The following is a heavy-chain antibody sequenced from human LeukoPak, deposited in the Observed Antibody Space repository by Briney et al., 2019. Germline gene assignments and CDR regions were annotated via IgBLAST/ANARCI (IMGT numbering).Heavy chain of an antibody. CDR3: ARDSSSSYYYYYGMDV. D-gene: IGHD6-6*01. J-gene: IGHJ6*02. V-gene: IGHV4-31*03. CDR2: IYYSGST. Sequence: SQTLSLTCTVSGGSISSGGYYWSWTRQHPGKGLEWIGYIYYSGSTYYNPSLKSRVTISVDTSKNQFSLKLSSVTAADTAVYYCARDSSSSYYYYYGMDVCGQGTTVTVSS. CDR1: GGSISSGGYY.